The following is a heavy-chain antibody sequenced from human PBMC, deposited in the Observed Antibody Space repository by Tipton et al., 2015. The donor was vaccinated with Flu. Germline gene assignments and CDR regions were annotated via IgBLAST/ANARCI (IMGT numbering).Heavy chain of an antibody. Sequence: TLSLTCTVFGGSIGSSTYCWGWIRQPPGKGLEWIGSLYDSGITYYNPSLKSRVTISLDTSKNQFSLKLISVTAADTAVYYCARSSSAYDYVWGGSYYFDFWGQGTLVTVSS. J-gene: IGHJ4*02. D-gene: IGHD3-16*01. CDR3: ARSSSAYDYVWGGSYYFDF. CDR2: LYDSGIT. V-gene: IGHV4-39*07. CDR1: GGSIGSSTYC.